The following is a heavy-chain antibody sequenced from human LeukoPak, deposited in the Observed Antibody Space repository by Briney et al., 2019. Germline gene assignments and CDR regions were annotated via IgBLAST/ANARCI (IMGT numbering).Heavy chain of an antibody. Sequence: SVKVSCKASGGTFSSYAISWVRQAPGQGLEWMGGIIPIFGTANYAQKFQGRVTITADESTSTAYMELSSLRSEDTAVYYCARDSGYYLYFDYWGQGTLVTVSS. CDR1: GGTFSSYA. J-gene: IGHJ4*02. D-gene: IGHD3-22*01. CDR3: ARDSGYYLYFDY. V-gene: IGHV1-69*13. CDR2: IIPIFGTA.